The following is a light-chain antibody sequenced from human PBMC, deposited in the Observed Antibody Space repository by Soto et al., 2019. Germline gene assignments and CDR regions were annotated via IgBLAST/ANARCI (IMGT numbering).Light chain of an antibody. CDR3: QQYGSSRWP. CDR1: QSVSSSY. V-gene: IGKV3-20*01. J-gene: IGKJ1*01. CDR2: GAS. Sequence: EIVLTQSPGALSLSPGERATLSCRASQSVSSSYLAWYQQNRGQAPRLLIYGASSRAPGIPDRFGGSGSGTDFTLTISRLEPEDFAVYYCQQYGSSRWPFGQGPKSDIK.